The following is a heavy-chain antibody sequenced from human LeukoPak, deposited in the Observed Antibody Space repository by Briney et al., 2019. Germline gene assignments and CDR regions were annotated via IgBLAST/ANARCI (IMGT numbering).Heavy chain of an antibody. V-gene: IGHV4-39*07. Sequence: SETLSLTCTVSGGSISSSSYYWGWIRQPPGKGLEWIGSIYYSGGTYYNPSLKSRVTISVDTSKNQFSLKLSSVTAADTAVYYCAAETYYSNYVHYWGQGTLVTVSS. J-gene: IGHJ4*02. CDR2: IYYSGGT. CDR1: GGSISSSSYY. D-gene: IGHD4-11*01. CDR3: AAETYYSNYVHY.